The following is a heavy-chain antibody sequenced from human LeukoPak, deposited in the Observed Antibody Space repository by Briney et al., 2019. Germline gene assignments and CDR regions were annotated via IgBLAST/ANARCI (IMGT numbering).Heavy chain of an antibody. CDR3: AKDSSGYYLDY. V-gene: IGHV3-33*06. J-gene: IGHJ4*02. D-gene: IGHD3-22*01. CDR2: IWYDGSNK. Sequence: PGGSLRLSCAASGFTLSSYGMHWVRQAPGKGLEWVAVIWYDGSNKYYADSVKGRFTISRDNSTNTLYLQMNSLRAEDTAVYYCAKDSSGYYLDYWGQGTLVTVSS. CDR1: GFTLSSYG.